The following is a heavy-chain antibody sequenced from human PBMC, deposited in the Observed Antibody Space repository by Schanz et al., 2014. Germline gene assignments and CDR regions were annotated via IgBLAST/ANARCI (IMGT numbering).Heavy chain of an antibody. J-gene: IGHJ5*01. V-gene: IGHV4-30-2*01. CDR3: ARSPSDFPGWFDS. D-gene: IGHD2-21*02. Sequence: QLQLQESGSGLVKPSQTLSLTCGVSGGSISSGGSSWNWIRLPPGKGLEWIGYIYHSGSTSYNPSLKSRVHIAEDWSKIQFYLLLNAVTAADTAVYYCARSPSDFPGWFDSWGQGTLVTVSS. CDR2: IYHSGST. CDR1: GGSISSGGSS.